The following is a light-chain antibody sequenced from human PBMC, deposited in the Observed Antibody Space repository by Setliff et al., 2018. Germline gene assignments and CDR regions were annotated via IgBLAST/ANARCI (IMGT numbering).Light chain of an antibody. V-gene: IGLV2-14*03. CDR3: SSYTSSSTQV. Sequence: QSALAQPASVSGSPGPSITISCTGTSSDVGGYNYVSWYQQHPDKAPKLMIFDVSNRPSGVSNRFSGSKSGNTASLTISGLQAEDEADYYCSSYTSSSTQVFGTGTKVTVL. J-gene: IGLJ1*01. CDR2: DVS. CDR1: SSDVGGYNY.